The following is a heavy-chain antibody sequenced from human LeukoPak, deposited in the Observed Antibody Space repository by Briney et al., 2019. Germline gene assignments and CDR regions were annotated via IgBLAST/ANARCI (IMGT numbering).Heavy chain of an antibody. CDR2: ISGSGGST. CDR1: GFHFSSYT. J-gene: IGHJ4*02. Sequence: GSLRLSCAASGFHFSSYTMSWVRQAPGEGLEWVSTISGSGGSTYYADSVKGRFTISTDDAQNSLYLQMNSLRAEDTAMYYRVRDHNWAFDFWGQGTLVTVSS. D-gene: IGHD3-16*01. V-gene: IGHV3-23*01. CDR3: VRDHNWAFDF.